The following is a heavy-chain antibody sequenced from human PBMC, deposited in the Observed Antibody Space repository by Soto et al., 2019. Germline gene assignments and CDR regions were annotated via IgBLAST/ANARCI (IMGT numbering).Heavy chain of an antibody. CDR1: GGTFSSYA. J-gene: IGHJ5*02. CDR2: IIPIFGTA. D-gene: IGHD6-6*01. V-gene: IGHV1-69*13. Sequence: GASVKLSCEASGGTFSSYAISWVRQAPGQGLEWMGGIIPIFGTANYAQKFQGRVTITADESTSTAYMELSSLRSEDTAVYYCASLSSSSLLWFDPWGQGTLVTVSS. CDR3: ASLSSSSLLWFDP.